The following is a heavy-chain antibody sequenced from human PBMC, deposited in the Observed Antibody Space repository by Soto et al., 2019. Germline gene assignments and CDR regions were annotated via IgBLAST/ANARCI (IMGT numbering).Heavy chain of an antibody. CDR3: AKQDDRGALEI. CDR2: IYPGDSDT. CDR1: GKAFTSFW. Sequence: PGESLKISCKISGKAFTSFWVVWVRQMPGRGLEWMGNIYPGDSDTRYTPPFQGQVTISADKSTNTAYLQWYSLQASDTALYYCAKQDDRGALEIWGQGTKVTVSS. J-gene: IGHJ3*02. V-gene: IGHV5-51*01. D-gene: IGHD3-22*01.